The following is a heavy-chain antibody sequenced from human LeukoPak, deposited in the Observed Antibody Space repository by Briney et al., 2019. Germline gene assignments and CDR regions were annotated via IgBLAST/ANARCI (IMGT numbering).Heavy chain of an antibody. CDR3: AKNGQWLVHKGGYFDY. Sequence: GGSLRLSCAASGFTFSSYAMSWVRQAPGKGLEWVSAISGSGGSTYYADSVKGRFTFSRDNSKNTLYLQMNSLRAEDTAVYYCAKNGQWLVHKGGYFDYWGQGTLVTVSS. J-gene: IGHJ4*02. CDR2: ISGSGGST. V-gene: IGHV3-23*01. CDR1: GFTFSSYA. D-gene: IGHD6-19*01.